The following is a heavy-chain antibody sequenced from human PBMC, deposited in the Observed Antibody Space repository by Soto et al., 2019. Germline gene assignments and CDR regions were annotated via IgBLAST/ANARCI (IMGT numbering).Heavy chain of an antibody. CDR2: INSDGSST. Sequence: PGGSLRLSCAASGFTFSSYWMHWVRQAPGKGLVWVSRINSDGSSTSYADSVKGRFTISRDNAKNTLYLQMNSLRAEHTAVYYCVRTSLVVAAATREDYWGQGTLVTVSS. J-gene: IGHJ4*02. CDR1: GFTFSSYW. V-gene: IGHV3-74*01. D-gene: IGHD2-15*01. CDR3: VRTSLVVAAATREDY.